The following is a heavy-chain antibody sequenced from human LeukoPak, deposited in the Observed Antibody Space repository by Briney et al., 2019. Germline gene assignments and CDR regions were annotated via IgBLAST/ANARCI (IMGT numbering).Heavy chain of an antibody. Sequence: KTGGSLRLSCAASGFTFSDYYMSWIRQAPGKGLEWVSYISSSGSTIYYADSVKGRFTISRDNAKNSLYLQMNSLRAEDTAVYYCARDQEAVAGRAFDYWGRGTLVTVSS. CDR1: GFTFSDYY. CDR2: ISSSGSTI. D-gene: IGHD6-19*01. V-gene: IGHV3-11*04. J-gene: IGHJ4*02. CDR3: ARDQEAVAGRAFDY.